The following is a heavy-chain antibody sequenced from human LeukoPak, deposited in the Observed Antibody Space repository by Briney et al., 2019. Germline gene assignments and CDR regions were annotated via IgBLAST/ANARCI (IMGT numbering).Heavy chain of an antibody. CDR3: VRDGGVLFGEFPFDY. CDR1: GYTFTTFG. D-gene: IGHD3-10*01. Sequence: GASVKVSCKASGYTFTTFGISWVRQAPGQGLEWMGWISAYNGHTNYAQKVQGRVTMTTDTSTSTAYMELRRLRSDDTAVYYCVRDGGVLFGEFPFDYWGQGTLVTVSS. CDR2: ISAYNGHT. V-gene: IGHV1-18*01. J-gene: IGHJ4*02.